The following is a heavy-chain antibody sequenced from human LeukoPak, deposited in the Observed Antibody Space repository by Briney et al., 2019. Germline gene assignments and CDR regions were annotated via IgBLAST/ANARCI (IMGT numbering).Heavy chain of an antibody. CDR1: GFTFSSYG. V-gene: IGHV3-30*18. Sequence: GGSLRLSCAASGFTFSSYGMHWVRQAPGKGLEWVAVISYDGSNKYYADSVKGRFTISRDNSKNTLYLQMNSLRAEDMAVYYCAKDLSSSGWYRRHYYGMDVWGQGTTVTVSS. D-gene: IGHD6-19*01. CDR2: ISYDGSNK. CDR3: AKDLSSSGWYRRHYYGMDV. J-gene: IGHJ6*02.